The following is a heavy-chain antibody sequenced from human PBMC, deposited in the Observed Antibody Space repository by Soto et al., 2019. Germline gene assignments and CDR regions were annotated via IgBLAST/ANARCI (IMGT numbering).Heavy chain of an antibody. D-gene: IGHD6-13*01. CDR3: AATYSTSGYWFDP. CDR2: IFSNDEK. CDR1: GFSLSNAGLG. Sequence: QVTVKESGPVLVKPTETLTLTCTVSGFSLSNAGLGVSWIRQPPGKALEWLAHIFSNDEKSYSTSLKSRLTIPKDTSKSQVVLTMTKMDPVDTATYYCAATYSTSGYWFDPWGQGTLVTVSS. J-gene: IGHJ5*02. V-gene: IGHV2-26*01.